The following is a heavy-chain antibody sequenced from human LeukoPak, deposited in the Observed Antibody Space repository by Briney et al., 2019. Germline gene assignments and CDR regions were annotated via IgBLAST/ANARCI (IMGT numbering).Heavy chain of an antibody. CDR1: GFTFSSYS. D-gene: IGHD6-6*01. CDR2: FSGTGEIT. V-gene: IGHV3-23*01. CDR3: AKHPRLVRYFDS. J-gene: IGHJ4*02. Sequence: GGSLRLSCAASGFTFSSYSMSWVRQAPGKGLEWVSTFSGTGEITYYADSVKGRFTISRDNSKNTLYLQMPSLRAEDTARYYCAKHPRLVRYFDSWGQGTLVTVSS.